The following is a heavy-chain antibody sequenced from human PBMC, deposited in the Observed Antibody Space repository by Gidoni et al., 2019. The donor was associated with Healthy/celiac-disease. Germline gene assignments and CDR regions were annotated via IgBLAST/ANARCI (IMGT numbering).Heavy chain of an antibody. V-gene: IGHV3-33*01. D-gene: IGHD5-18*01. CDR3: ARERGYSYGFHYYGMDV. Sequence: QVQLVESGGGVVQPGRSLRLSCTASGFTFSSYGMHWVRQAPGKGLEWVAVIWYDGSNKYYADSVKGRFTISRDNSKNTLYLQMNSLRAEDTAVYYCARERGYSYGFHYYGMDVWGQGTTVTVSS. J-gene: IGHJ6*02. CDR1: GFTFSSYG. CDR2: IWYDGSNK.